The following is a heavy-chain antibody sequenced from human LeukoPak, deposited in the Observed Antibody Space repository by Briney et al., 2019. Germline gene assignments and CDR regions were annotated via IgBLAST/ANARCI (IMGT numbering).Heavy chain of an antibody. CDR1: GGSFSGYY. V-gene: IGHV4-34*01. J-gene: IGHJ5*02. CDR2: INHSGST. CDR3: ARGPVRNWFDP. Sequence: SETLSLTCAVYGGSFSGYYWSWIRQPPGKGLEWIGEINHSGSTNYNPSLKSRVTISVDTSKKQFSLNLSSVTAADTAVYYCARGPVRNWFDPWGQGTLVTVSS.